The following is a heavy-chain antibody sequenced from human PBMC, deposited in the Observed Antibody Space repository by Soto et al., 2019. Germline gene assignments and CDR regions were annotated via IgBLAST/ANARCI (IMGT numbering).Heavy chain of an antibody. J-gene: IGHJ6*02. CDR3: AKDMGGLLWFGELTGGMDV. CDR2: ISYDGSNK. Sequence: PGGSLRLSCAASGFTFSSYGMHWVSQAPGKGLEWVAVISYDGSNKYYADSVKGRFTISRDNSKNTLYLQMNSLRAEDTAVYYCAKDMGGLLWFGELTGGMDVWGQGTTVTVSS. D-gene: IGHD3-10*01. CDR1: GFTFSSYG. V-gene: IGHV3-30*18.